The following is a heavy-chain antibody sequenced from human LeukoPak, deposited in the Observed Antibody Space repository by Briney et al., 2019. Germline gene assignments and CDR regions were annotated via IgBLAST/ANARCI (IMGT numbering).Heavy chain of an antibody. Sequence: GGSLTLSCAASGFTFSKYAMSWVRQAPGRGLEWVAVIWYDGSNKYYADSVKGRFTISRDNSKNTLYLQMNSLRAEDTAVYYCAKGVWSSSWYEYFQHWGQGTLVTVSS. V-gene: IGHV3-33*06. J-gene: IGHJ1*01. CDR2: IWYDGSNK. D-gene: IGHD6-13*01. CDR3: AKGVWSSSWYEYFQH. CDR1: GFTFSKYA.